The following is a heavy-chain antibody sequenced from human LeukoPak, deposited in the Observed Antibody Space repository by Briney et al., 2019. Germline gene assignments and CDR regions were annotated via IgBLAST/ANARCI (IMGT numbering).Heavy chain of an antibody. CDR2: ITPIYGTP. CDR3: ASGGNLLEVLDD. CDR1: GDTFSRHA. V-gene: IGHV1-69*01. Sequence: GSSVKVSRKSSGDTFSRHAISWVRQAPGQGLEWMGGITPIYGTPSYVQKFQGRVTITADESTRTAYMEVSRLTSEDTAVYYCASGGNLLEVLDDWGQGTLVTVSS. D-gene: IGHD1-7*01. J-gene: IGHJ4*02.